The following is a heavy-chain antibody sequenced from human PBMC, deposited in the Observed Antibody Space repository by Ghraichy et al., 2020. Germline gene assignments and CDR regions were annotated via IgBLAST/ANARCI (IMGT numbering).Heavy chain of an antibody. V-gene: IGHV3-7*01. CDR2: MNQDGSEQ. CDR3: ARDRHIVVDGRRGDY. D-gene: IGHD2-21*01. Sequence: GSLRLSCAASGFTFSNYWMLWVRQAPGKGLEWVANMNQDGSEQYYVNSVKGRFTISRDNAKNSLYLQMNNLRAEDTAVYFCARDRHIVVDGRRGDYWGQGTLVTVSS. J-gene: IGHJ4*02. CDR1: GFTFSNYW.